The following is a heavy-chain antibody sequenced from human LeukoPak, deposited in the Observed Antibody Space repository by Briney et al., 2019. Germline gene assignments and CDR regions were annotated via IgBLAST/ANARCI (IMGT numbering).Heavy chain of an antibody. Sequence: ASVKVSCKASGYTFTDYFIHWVRQAPGQGLEWMGWIGPNSGGTNYAQTFQGRVTVTRDTSTTTAYMELSRLTSDDTAGYYCGRNRLGKALDIWGQGTGVTVSS. CDR3: GRNRLGKALDI. V-gene: IGHV1-2*02. D-gene: IGHD7-27*01. CDR1: GYTFTDYF. CDR2: IGPNSGGT. J-gene: IGHJ3*02.